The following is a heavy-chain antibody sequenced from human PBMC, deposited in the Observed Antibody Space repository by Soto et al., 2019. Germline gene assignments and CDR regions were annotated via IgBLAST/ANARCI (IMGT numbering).Heavy chain of an antibody. CDR2: INHSGST. V-gene: IGHV4-34*01. Sequence: SETLSLTCAVYGGSFSGYYWSWIRQPPGKGLEWIGEINHSGSTNYNPSLKSRVTISVDTSKNQFSLKLSSVTAADTAVYYCARGRRVAAGPLPHQNFDYWGQGTLVTVSS. CDR1: GGSFSGYY. J-gene: IGHJ4*02. D-gene: IGHD6-13*01. CDR3: ARGRRVAAGPLPHQNFDY.